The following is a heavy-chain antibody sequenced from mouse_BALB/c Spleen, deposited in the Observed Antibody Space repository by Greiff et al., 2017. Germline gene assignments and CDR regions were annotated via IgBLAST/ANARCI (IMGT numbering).Heavy chain of an antibody. D-gene: IGHD1-1*01. J-gene: IGHJ3*01. CDR2: IYPGNSDT. CDR3: TRDYGSSYGFAY. CDR1: GYSFTSYW. V-gene: IGHV1-5*01. Sequence: EVQLQQSGTVLARPGASVKMSCKASGYSFTSYWMHWVKQRPGQGLEWIGAIYPGNSDTSYNQKFKGKAKLTAVTSASTAYMELSSLTNEDSAVYYCTRDYGSSYGFAYWGQGTLVTVSA.